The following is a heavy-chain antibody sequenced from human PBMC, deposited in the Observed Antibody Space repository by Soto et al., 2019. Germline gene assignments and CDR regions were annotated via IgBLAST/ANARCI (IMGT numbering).Heavy chain of an antibody. V-gene: IGHV5-51*01. CDR2: IYPEDSET. CDR1: GYSFTNYW. J-gene: IGHJ5*02. CDR3: ARRLFFDPGLDP. Sequence: PGESLKISCKGSGYSFTNYWIGWVRQMPGKDLEWIGIIYPEDSETRYSPSFQGLVTISVDKSISTAYLQWNSLKASDTAMYYWARRLFFDPGLDPWGKGTLVTVSS. D-gene: IGHD3-9*01.